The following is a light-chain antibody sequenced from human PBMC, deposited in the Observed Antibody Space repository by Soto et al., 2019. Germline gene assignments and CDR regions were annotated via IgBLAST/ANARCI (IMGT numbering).Light chain of an antibody. Sequence: EIVLPQSPGTLSLYPGERATLSCRASQTLSSTFLAWYQQRRGQAPRLLIYGASSRATDIPHRFSGSGSGTDFTLTISSLEPEDSAVYYCQQSGNSPWTFGQGTKVDIK. CDR3: QQSGNSPWT. CDR2: GAS. CDR1: QTLSSTF. V-gene: IGKV3-20*01. J-gene: IGKJ1*01.